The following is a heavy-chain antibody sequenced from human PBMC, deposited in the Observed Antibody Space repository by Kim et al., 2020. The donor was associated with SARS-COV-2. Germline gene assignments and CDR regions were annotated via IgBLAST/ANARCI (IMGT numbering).Heavy chain of an antibody. V-gene: IGHV4-31*03. CDR2: IYYSGSS. CDR1: GGSISSGGHY. J-gene: IGHJ4*02. Sequence: SETLSLTCTVSGGSISSGGHYWSWIRQHPGKGLEWIGYIYYSGSSYYNPSLRSRVTISVDTSKKQFSLKLSSVTAADTAVYYCAREGGIASPGRRFDYWGQGTLVTVSS. CDR3: AREGGIASPGRRFDY. D-gene: IGHD6-13*01.